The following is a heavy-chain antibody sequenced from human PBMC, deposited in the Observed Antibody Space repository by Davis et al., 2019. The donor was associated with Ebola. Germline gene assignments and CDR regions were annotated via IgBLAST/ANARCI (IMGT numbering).Heavy chain of an antibody. Sequence: GGSLRLSCAASGFTFSPYSMSWVRQAPGKGLEWVSYISSSSSTIYYADSVKGRFTISRDNAKNSLYLQMNSLRDEDTAVYYCARILRFLNGMDVWGQGTTVTVS. CDR1: GFTFSPYS. CDR2: ISSSSSTI. J-gene: IGHJ6*02. CDR3: ARILRFLNGMDV. V-gene: IGHV3-48*02. D-gene: IGHD3-3*01.